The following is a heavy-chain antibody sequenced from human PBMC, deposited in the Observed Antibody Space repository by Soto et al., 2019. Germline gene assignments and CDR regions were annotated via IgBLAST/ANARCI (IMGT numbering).Heavy chain of an antibody. CDR3: ARSRSYNWFDP. J-gene: IGHJ5*02. D-gene: IGHD6-13*01. V-gene: IGHV1-69*02. CDR1: GGTFSSYT. Sequence: PSVKVSGKASGGTFSSYTISWVPQAPGQGLEWMGRIIPILGIANYAQKFQGRVTITADKSTSTAYMELSSLRSEDTAVYYCARSRSYNWFDPWGQGTLVTVSS. CDR2: IIPILGIA.